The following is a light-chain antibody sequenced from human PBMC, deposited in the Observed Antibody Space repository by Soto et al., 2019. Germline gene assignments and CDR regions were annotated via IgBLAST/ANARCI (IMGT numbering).Light chain of an antibody. CDR2: DAS. J-gene: IGKJ5*01. V-gene: IGKV1-33*01. CDR3: QQYHTLPIT. CDR1: RYIGNY. Sequence: DIQMTQSPSSLSVSVGDRVTITCQATRYIGNYLNWYQQKPGQAPKLLINDASHLETGVPSRFSGSGSGTHFTVTISSLQPEDIATYYCQQYHTLPITFGQGTRLEI.